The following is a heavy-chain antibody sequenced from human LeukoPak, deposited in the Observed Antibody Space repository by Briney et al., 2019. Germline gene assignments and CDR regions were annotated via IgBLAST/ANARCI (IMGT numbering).Heavy chain of an antibody. D-gene: IGHD6-13*01. CDR1: GFTFSSYW. CDR2: IKQDGSEK. CDR3: ARDTTGYSSSPAGEY. Sequence: GGSLRLSCAASGFTFSSYWMGWVRQAPGKGLEWVANIKQDGSEKYYVDSVKGRFTISRDNAKNSLYLQMNSLRAEDTAVYYCARDTTGYSSSPAGEYWGQGTLVTVSS. J-gene: IGHJ4*02. V-gene: IGHV3-7*03.